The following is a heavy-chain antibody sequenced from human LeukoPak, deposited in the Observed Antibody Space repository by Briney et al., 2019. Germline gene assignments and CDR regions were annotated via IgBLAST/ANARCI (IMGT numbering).Heavy chain of an antibody. D-gene: IGHD6-13*01. CDR2: INHSGST. Sequence: PSETLSLTCAVYGESLSGYYWSWIRQPPRKGLEWIGEINHSGSTNYNPSLKSRVTISVDMSKNQFSLKLTFVTAADTAVYYCARGVQYSSNWYFDLWGRGTLVTVSS. V-gene: IGHV4-34*01. CDR1: GESLSGYY. CDR3: ARGVQYSSNWYFDL. J-gene: IGHJ2*01.